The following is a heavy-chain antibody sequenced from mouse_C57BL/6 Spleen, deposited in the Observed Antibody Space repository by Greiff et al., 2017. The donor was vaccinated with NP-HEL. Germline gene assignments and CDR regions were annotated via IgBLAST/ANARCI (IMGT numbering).Heavy chain of an antibody. D-gene: IGHD1-1*01. CDR1: GYTFTSYG. Sequence: QVQLKESGAELARPGASVKLSCKASGYTFTSYGISWVKQRTGQGLEWIGEIYPRSGNTYYNEKFKGKATLTADKSSSTAYMELRSLTSEDSAVYFCAREEVLLRNFDYWGQGTTLTVSS. CDR2: IYPRSGNT. V-gene: IGHV1-81*01. J-gene: IGHJ2*01. CDR3: AREEVLLRNFDY.